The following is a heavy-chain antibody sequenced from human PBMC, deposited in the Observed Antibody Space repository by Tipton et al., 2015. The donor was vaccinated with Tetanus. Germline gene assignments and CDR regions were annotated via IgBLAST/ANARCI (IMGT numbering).Heavy chain of an antibody. CDR1: GGSISSGGYY. CDR3: ARERYIHYGMDV. D-gene: IGHD1-1*01. CDR2: IYDSGSI. V-gene: IGHV4-31*02. J-gene: IGHJ6*02. Sequence: LRLSCIVSGGSISSGGYYWSWVRQHPGKGLEWVGEIYDSGSIYYNPSLKSRVSISIDTSKNQFSLKLSSVTAADTAVYYCARERYIHYGMDVWGQGTTVTVSS.